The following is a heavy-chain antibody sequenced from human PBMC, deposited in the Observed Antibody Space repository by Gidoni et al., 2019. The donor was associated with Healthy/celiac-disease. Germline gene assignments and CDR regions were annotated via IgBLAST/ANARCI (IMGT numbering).Heavy chain of an antibody. Sequence: EVQLVESGGGLVKPGGSLRLSCAASGFTFSSYSMNWVRQAPGKGLEWVSSISSSSSYIYYADSVKGRFTISRDNAKNSLYLQMNSLRAEDTAVYYCAREGQASGYYDSSGSYDYWGQGTLVTVSS. CDR3: AREGQASGYYDSSGSYDY. CDR1: GFTFSSYS. CDR2: ISSSSSYI. D-gene: IGHD3-22*01. J-gene: IGHJ4*02. V-gene: IGHV3-21*01.